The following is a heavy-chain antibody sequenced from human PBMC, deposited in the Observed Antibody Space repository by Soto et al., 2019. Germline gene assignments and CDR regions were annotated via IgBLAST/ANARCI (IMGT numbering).Heavy chain of an antibody. CDR2: INAGNGNT. D-gene: IGHD4-17*01. J-gene: IGHJ4*02. CDR1: GYTFTSYA. Sequence: SVEVSCKASGYTFTSYAMHWARQAPGQRLEWMGWINAGNGNTKDSQKFQGRVTITRDTSASTAYMELSSLRSEDTAVYYCARDLDYGADYWGQGTLVTVSS. V-gene: IGHV1-3*01. CDR3: ARDLDYGADY.